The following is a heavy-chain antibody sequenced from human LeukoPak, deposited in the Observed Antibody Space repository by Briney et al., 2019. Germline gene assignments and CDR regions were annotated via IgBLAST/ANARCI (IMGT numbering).Heavy chain of an antibody. Sequence: GGSQRLSCAASGFTFSSYAMSWVRQAPGKGLEWVSAISGSGGSTYYADSVKGRFTISRDNSKNTLYLQMNSLRAEDTAVYYCAKAGYGSGSYYTLSHFDYWGQGTLVTVSS. CDR2: ISGSGGST. D-gene: IGHD3-10*01. J-gene: IGHJ4*02. CDR1: GFTFSSYA. CDR3: AKAGYGSGSYYTLSHFDY. V-gene: IGHV3-23*01.